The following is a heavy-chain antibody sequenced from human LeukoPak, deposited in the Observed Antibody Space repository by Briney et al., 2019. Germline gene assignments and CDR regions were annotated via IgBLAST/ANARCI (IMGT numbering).Heavy chain of an antibody. CDR1: GGTFSSYA. CDR3: ARGSRLCSSTSCHFDY. CDR2: IIPIFGTA. Sequence: SVKVSCEASGGTFSSYAISWVRQAPGQGLEWMGRIIPIFGTANYAQKFQGRVTITTDESTSTAYMELSSLRSEDTAVYYCARGSRLCSSTSCHFDYWGQGTLVTVSS. D-gene: IGHD2-2*01. V-gene: IGHV1-69*05. J-gene: IGHJ4*02.